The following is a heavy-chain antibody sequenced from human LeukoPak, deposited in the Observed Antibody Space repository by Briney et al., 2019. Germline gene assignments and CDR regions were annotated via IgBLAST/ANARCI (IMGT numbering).Heavy chain of an antibody. CDR3: ATLGSIVWGRGGTASSL. CDR1: GFIVTSNY. CDR2: IYSGGHT. V-gene: IGHV3-53*04. D-gene: IGHD2-21*02. Sequence: GRSLRLSCAASGFIVTSNYISWVRQAPGKGLEWGSIIYSGGHTHYADSVKGRFTISRHNSENTLYLQMSSLRPEDTAGYYCATLGSIVWGRGGTASSLWGQGTLVTVSS. J-gene: IGHJ4*02.